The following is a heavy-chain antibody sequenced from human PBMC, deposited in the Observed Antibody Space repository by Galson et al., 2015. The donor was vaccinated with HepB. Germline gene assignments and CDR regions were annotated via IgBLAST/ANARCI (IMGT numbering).Heavy chain of an antibody. Sequence: SVKVSCKASGGTFSSYAISWVRQAPGQGLEWMGRIIPILGIANYAQKFQGRVTITADKSTSTAYMELSSLRSEDAAVYYCARDKRWLQFYWYFDLWGRGTLVTVSS. CDR2: IIPILGIA. J-gene: IGHJ2*01. CDR1: GGTFSSYA. D-gene: IGHD5-24*01. V-gene: IGHV1-69*04. CDR3: ARDKRWLQFYWYFDL.